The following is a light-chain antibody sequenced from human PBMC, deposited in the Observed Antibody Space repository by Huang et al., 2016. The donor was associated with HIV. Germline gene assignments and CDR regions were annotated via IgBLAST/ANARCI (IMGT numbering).Light chain of an antibody. CDR2: NAS. J-gene: IGKJ2*01. CDR1: QNIKND. Sequence: EIVLTQSLATLSLSPGERVALSCRASQNIKNDLSWYQKRPGQAPRLLISNASNRATGIPARFSGSGSGTDFTLTISSLEPEDFVVYFCQQRTNWPPGYTFGQGTKL. CDR3: QQRTNWPPGYT. V-gene: IGKV3-11*01.